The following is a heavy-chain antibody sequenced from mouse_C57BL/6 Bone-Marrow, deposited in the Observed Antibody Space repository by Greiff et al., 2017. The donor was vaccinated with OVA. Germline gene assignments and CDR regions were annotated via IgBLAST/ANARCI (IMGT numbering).Heavy chain of an antibody. V-gene: IGHV1-26*01. CDR3: ARRDYGSSSVVFRWYFDV. Sequence: VQLQQSGPELVKPGASVKISCKASGYTFTDYYMNWVKQSHGKSLEWIGDINPNNGGTSYNQKFKGKATLTVDKSSSTAYMELRSLTSEDSAVYYCARRDYGSSSVVFRWYFDVWGTGTTVTVSS. CDR2: INPNNGGT. CDR1: GYTFTDYY. D-gene: IGHD1-1*01. J-gene: IGHJ1*03.